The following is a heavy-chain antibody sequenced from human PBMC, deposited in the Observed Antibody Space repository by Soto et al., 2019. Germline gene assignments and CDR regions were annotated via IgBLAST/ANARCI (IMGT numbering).Heavy chain of an antibody. CDR3: GRKPDSSSWSDY. CDR2: ISSSGSTI. V-gene: IGHV3-11*01. D-gene: IGHD6-13*01. Sequence: QVQLVESGGGLVKPGGSLRLSCAASGFTFSDYYMSWIRQAPGKGLEWVSYISSSGSTIYYADSVKGRFTISRDNAKKPLFFQINSLGAVDPAGFYGGRKPDSSSWSDYWGQGTLVPVPS. CDR1: GFTFSDYY. J-gene: IGHJ4*02.